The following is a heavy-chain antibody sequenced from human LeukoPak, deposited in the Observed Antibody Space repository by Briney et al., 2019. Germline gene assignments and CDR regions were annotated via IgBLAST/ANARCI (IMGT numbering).Heavy chain of an antibody. CDR3: ARAPYSSGWYRGYFDY. CDR1: GGSISSYY. J-gene: IGHJ4*02. CDR2: INHSGST. Sequence: SETLSLTCTVSGGSISSYYWSWIRQPPGKGLEWIGEINHSGSTNYNPSLKSRVTISVDTSKNQFSLKLSSVTAADTAVYYCARAPYSSGWYRGYFDYWGQGTLVTVSS. D-gene: IGHD6-19*01. V-gene: IGHV4-34*01.